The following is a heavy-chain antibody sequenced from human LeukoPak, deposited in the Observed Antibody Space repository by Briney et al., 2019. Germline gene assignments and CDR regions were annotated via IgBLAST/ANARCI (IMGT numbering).Heavy chain of an antibody. CDR1: GFTFSSYD. CDR2: IGTAGDT. CDR3: ARGLYCSSTSCYPSNYFDY. D-gene: IGHD2-2*01. J-gene: IGHJ4*02. Sequence: GRSLRLSCAASGFTFSSYDMHWVRQATGKGLEWVSAIGTAGDTYYPGSVKGRFTISRENAKNSLYLQMNSLRAGDTAVYYCARGLYCSSTSCYPSNYFDYWGQGTLVTVSS. V-gene: IGHV3-13*01.